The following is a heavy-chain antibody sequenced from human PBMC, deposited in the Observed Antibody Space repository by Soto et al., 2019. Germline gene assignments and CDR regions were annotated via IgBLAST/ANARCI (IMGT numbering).Heavy chain of an antibody. CDR2: ISYDGNNI. V-gene: IGHV3-30*18. CDR3: AKEPTTSRWYFYGMDV. J-gene: IGHJ6*02. CDR1: GFNFSGYG. Sequence: QVQLAESGGDVVQPGRSLRLSCVASGFNFSGYGIHWVRQAPGKGLEWVALISYDGNNIYHADSVKGRFTISRDNSKNTLYLQMDRLRTEDTAVYYCAKEPTTSRWYFYGMDVWGQGTTVTVSS. D-gene: IGHD6-13*01.